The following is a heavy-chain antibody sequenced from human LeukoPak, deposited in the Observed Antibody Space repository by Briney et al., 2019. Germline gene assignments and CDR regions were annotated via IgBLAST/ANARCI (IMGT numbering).Heavy chain of an antibody. V-gene: IGHV3-33*08. D-gene: IGHD6-19*01. CDR3: ASSSGWYLSSDY. Sequence: GGSLRLSCAASGFTFSYYGMHWVRQAPGKGLEWVAVIWYDGSDKYHADSVKGRFTISRDNSKNMLYLQMNSLRAEDTAVYYCASSSGWYLSSDYWGQGTLVTVSS. CDR2: IWYDGSDK. CDR1: GFTFSYYG. J-gene: IGHJ4*02.